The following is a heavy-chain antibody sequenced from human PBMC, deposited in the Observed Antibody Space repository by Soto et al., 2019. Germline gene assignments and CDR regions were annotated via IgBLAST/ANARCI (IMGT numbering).Heavy chain of an antibody. CDR3: AHFTNYYDSSGYYLYYFEY. D-gene: IGHD3-22*01. CDR2: IFWDDDK. Sequence: SGPTLVNPTQTLTLTCTFSGFSLSTSGVGVGWIRQPPGKALEWLALIFWDDDKRYSPSLKSRITVTKDTSKNEVGLTMTSMDPVDTATYYSAHFTNYYDSSGYYLYYFEYWGQGTPVTVSS. V-gene: IGHV2-5*02. CDR1: GFSLSTSGVG. J-gene: IGHJ4*02.